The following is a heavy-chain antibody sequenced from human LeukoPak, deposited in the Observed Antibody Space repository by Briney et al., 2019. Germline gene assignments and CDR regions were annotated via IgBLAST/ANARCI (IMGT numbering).Heavy chain of an antibody. CDR2: IYPGDSDT. V-gene: IGHV5-51*01. Sequence: GESLKISCKGSGYSFTNYWIGWVRQMPGKGLEWMGIIYPGDSDTRYSPSLQGQVTISADKSISTAYLQWSSLKASDTAMYYWARQATVTTDYLYFYYMDVWGKGTTVTVPS. CDR3: ARQATVTTDYLYFYYMDV. D-gene: IGHD4-17*01. J-gene: IGHJ6*03. CDR1: GYSFTNYW.